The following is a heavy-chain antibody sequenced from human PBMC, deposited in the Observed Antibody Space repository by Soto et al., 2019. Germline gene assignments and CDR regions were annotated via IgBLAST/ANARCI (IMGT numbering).Heavy chain of an antibody. D-gene: IGHD4-4*01. CDR1: GYSLTTYW. Sequence: AGESLKISCKTPGYSLTTYWFAWVRQMPGKGLEWMGSSYLSDSDTIYSPSAQGHFTISADKSIKTAYLQWSSLKASDTANYYCATTFDYNGYFDPWGQGTQVTVSS. CDR3: ATTFDYNGYFDP. J-gene: IGHJ5*02. CDR2: SYLSDSDT. V-gene: IGHV5-51*01.